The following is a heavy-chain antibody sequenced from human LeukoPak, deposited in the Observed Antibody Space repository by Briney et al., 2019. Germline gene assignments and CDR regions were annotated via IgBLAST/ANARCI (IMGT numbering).Heavy chain of an antibody. V-gene: IGHV4-59*01. D-gene: IGHD2-2*01. Sequence: PSETLSLTCSVSGGSITSYYWSWLRQPPGKGLEWIGYIYYSGSTNYNPSLKSRVTIAVDTSKNQFSLKLSSVTAADTAVYHCARGKFLGYCSSTSCPPPAFDYWGQGTLVTVSS. J-gene: IGHJ4*02. CDR1: GGSITSYY. CDR3: ARGKFLGYCSSTSCPPPAFDY. CDR2: IYYSGST.